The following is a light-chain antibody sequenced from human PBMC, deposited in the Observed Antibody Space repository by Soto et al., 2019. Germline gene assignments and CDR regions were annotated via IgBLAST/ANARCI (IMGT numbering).Light chain of an antibody. Sequence: EIVMTQSPATLSVSPGERATLSCRASQSVSSNLAWYQQKPGQAPRLLIYGASTRATGIPARFSGSGSGTEFTLTITSLQPDDFATYYCQHYNSYLETFGQGTKVEIK. J-gene: IGKJ1*01. V-gene: IGKV3-15*01. CDR1: QSVSSN. CDR2: GAS. CDR3: QHYNSYLET.